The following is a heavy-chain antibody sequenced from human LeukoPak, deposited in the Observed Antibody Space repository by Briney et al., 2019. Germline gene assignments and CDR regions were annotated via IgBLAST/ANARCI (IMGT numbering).Heavy chain of an antibody. CDR3: ARAVSWTDYYYYMDV. J-gene: IGHJ6*03. D-gene: IGHD6-13*01. CDR2: IYYSGST. V-gene: IGHV4-61*05. CDR1: GDSISTSNSY. Sequence: KTSETLSLTCTVSGDSISTSNSYWGWIRQPPGKGLEWIGYIYYSGSTNYNPSLKSRVTISVDTSKNQFSLKLSSVTAADTAVYYCARAVSWTDYYYYMDVWGKGTTVTVSS.